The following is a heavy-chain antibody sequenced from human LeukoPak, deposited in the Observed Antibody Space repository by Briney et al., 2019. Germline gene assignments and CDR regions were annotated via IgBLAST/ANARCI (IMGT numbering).Heavy chain of an antibody. CDR1: GFTVSSNY. V-gene: IGHV3-53*01. CDR2: IYSGGST. J-gene: IGHJ4*02. CDR3: ARERNCGGDCFFDY. Sequence: GGSLRLSCAASGFTVSSNYMSWVRQAPGKGLEWISVIYSGGSTYYADSVKGRFTISRDNSKNTLYLQMNSLRAEDTAVYYCARERNCGGDCFFDYWGQGTLVTVSS. D-gene: IGHD2-21*02.